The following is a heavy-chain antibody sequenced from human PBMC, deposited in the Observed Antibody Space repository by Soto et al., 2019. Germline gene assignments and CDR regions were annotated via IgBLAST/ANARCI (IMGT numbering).Heavy chain of an antibody. CDR3: AAGEASSRNLAPYYLDF. J-gene: IGHJ4*02. V-gene: IGHV4-59*01. CDR1: GGSISSYY. CDR2: IYYSGST. D-gene: IGHD6-13*01. Sequence: ETLSLTCTVSGGSISSYYWSWIRQPPGKGLEWIGYIYYSGSTNYNPSLTSRVTISVDTAKNQFSLKLSSVTAADTAVYFCAAGEASSRNLAPYYLDFWGQGTLVTVS.